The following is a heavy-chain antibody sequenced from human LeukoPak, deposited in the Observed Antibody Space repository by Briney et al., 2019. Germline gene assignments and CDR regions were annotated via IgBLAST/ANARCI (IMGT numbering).Heavy chain of an antibody. Sequence: GGSLRLSCAASGFSFSSHAMNWVRQAPGKGREWVSAISGSGSHTYYADSVRGRFTISRDNSKSTLYLQMNSLRAEDTAVYYCAKDVRGYNRPFDYWGQGTLVTVSS. V-gene: IGHV3-23*01. J-gene: IGHJ4*02. D-gene: IGHD3-10*02. CDR1: GFSFSSHA. CDR3: AKDVRGYNRPFDY. CDR2: ISGSGSHT.